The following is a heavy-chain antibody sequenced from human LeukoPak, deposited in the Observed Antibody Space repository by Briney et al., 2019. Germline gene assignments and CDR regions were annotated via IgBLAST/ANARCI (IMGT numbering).Heavy chain of an antibody. D-gene: IGHD4-11*01. J-gene: IGHJ4*02. CDR2: ISHSGST. V-gene: IGHV4-34*01. CDR1: GGSFSGYY. Sequence: SETLSLTCAVYGGSFSGYYWSWIRQPPGKGLEWSGEISHSGSTNYNPSLKSRVTISVDKSKNQFSLKLSSVTAADTAVYYCARRTTATIPFGYWGQGTLVTVSS. CDR3: ARRTTATIPFGY.